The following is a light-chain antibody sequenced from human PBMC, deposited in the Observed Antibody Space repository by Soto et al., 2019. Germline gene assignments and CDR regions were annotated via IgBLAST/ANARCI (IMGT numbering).Light chain of an antibody. CDR3: CSYTSSSPLGWV. CDR2: EVS. Sequence: QSALTQPASVSGSPGQSITISCTGTSSDVGGYNYVSWYQQHPGKAPKLMIYEVSNRPSGVSNRFSGSKSGNTASLTISGLQAEDDADYYWCSYTSSSPLGWVFGGGTKLTVL. V-gene: IGLV2-14*01. J-gene: IGLJ3*02. CDR1: SSDVGGYNY.